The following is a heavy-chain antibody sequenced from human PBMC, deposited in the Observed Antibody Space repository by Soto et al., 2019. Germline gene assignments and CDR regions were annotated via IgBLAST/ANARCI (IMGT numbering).Heavy chain of an antibody. Sequence: PGGSLRLSCTASGFTFSSYAMTWVRQAPGKGLEWVSTIGRDFITYYADSVKGRFTISRDNFKNTMYLQMSSLRAEDTAVYYCAKSGPIVGAPSDAFDFWGQGTMVTVSS. CDR2: IGRDFIT. CDR1: GFTFSSYA. V-gene: IGHV3-23*01. J-gene: IGHJ3*01. CDR3: AKSGPIVGAPSDAFDF. D-gene: IGHD1-26*01.